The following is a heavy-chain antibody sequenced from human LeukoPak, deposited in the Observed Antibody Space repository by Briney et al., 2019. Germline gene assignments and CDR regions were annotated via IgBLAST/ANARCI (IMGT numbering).Heavy chain of an antibody. Sequence: PSETLSLTCAVYGGSFSGYYWSWIRQPPGKGLEWIGEINHSGSTNYNPSLKSRVTISVDTSKNQFSLKLSSVIAADTAVYYCARASSYYGSGSYYNAGDYWGQGTLVTVSS. CDR1: GGSFSGYY. CDR2: INHSGST. CDR3: ARASSYYGSGSYYNAGDY. D-gene: IGHD3-10*01. V-gene: IGHV4-34*01. J-gene: IGHJ4*02.